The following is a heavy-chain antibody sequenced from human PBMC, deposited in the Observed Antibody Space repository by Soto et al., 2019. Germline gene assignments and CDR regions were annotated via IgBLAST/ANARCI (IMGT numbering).Heavy chain of an antibody. J-gene: IGHJ6*02. CDR1: GFTFSDYY. D-gene: IGHD5-12*01. CDR2: ISSSGSTI. Sequence: GGSLRLSCAASGFTFSDYYMSWIRQAPGKGLEWVSYISSSGSTIYYADSVKGRFTISRDNAKNSLHLQMNSLRAEDTAVYYWARDGEWRRFDYYYGMDVWGQGTTVTVSS. V-gene: IGHV3-11*01. CDR3: ARDGEWRRFDYYYGMDV.